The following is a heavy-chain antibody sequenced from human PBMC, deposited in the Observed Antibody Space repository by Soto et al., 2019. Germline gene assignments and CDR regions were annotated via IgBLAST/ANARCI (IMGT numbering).Heavy chain of an antibody. J-gene: IGHJ1*01. D-gene: IGHD3-9*01. CDR3: AKDANYYDILTGNRFPQNFQH. CDR2: ISGSGGST. Sequence: EVQLLESGGGLVQPGGSLRLSCPASGFTFSSYAMSWVRQAPGKGLEWVSAISGSGGSTYYADSVKGRFTISRDNSKNTLYLQMNSLRAEDTAVYYCAKDANYYDILTGNRFPQNFQHWGQGTLVTVSS. CDR1: GFTFSSYA. V-gene: IGHV3-23*01.